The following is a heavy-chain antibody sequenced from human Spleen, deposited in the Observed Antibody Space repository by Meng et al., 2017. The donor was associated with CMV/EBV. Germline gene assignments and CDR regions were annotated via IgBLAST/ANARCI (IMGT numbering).Heavy chain of an antibody. D-gene: IGHD2-2*01. CDR2: IYYSGRT. J-gene: IGHJ4*02. Sequence: QLQLQESGPGLVKPSETLSLTCSVSGGSIRSSSYYWGWIRQPPGKGMEWIGTIYYSGRTFYNPSLKSRVTISVDTSQNQFSLKLTSVTAADTAVYYCARDSTDGYCTSSSCLYFDYWGQGTLVTVSS. CDR3: ARDSTDGYCTSSSCLYFDY. V-gene: IGHV4-39*01. CDR1: GGSIRSSSYY.